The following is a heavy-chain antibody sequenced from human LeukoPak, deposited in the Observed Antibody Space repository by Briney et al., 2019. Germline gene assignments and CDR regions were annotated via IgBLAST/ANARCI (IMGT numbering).Heavy chain of an antibody. V-gene: IGHV1-2*02. CDR2: INPNSGGT. CDR3: ARDRDYSKCERGFDY. Sequence: ASVKVSCKGSGYTLTDYYMRWVRKAPGQGLEWMGWINPNSGGTKSAQKFQGRVTITAETSLSPAYMELSRVTSGDTAVYYCARDRDYSKCERGFDYWGQGTLVTVSS. J-gene: IGHJ4*02. CDR1: GYTLTDYY. D-gene: IGHD4-11*01.